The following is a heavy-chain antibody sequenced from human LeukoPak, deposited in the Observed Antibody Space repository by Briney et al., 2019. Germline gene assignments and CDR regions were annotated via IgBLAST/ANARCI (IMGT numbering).Heavy chain of an antibody. D-gene: IGHD6-13*01. V-gene: IGHV3-30*02. CDR1: GFTFSNYG. CDR3: AKDSGSSWLSYYYYGMDV. CDR2: IWYDGSNK. J-gene: IGHJ6*02. Sequence: GRSLRLSCAASGFTFSNYGMHWVHQAPGKRLERVAFIWYDGSNKYYADSVKGRFTISRDNSKNTLYLQMNSLRAEDTAVYYCAKDSGSSWLSYYYYGMDVWGQGTTVTVSS.